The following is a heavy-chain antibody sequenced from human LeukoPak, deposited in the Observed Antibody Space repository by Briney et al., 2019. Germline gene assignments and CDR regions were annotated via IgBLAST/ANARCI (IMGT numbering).Heavy chain of an antibody. J-gene: IGHJ6*02. CDR2: INHSGST. V-gene: IGHV4-34*01. CDR1: GGSFSGYY. Sequence: PSETLSLTCAVYGGSFSGYYWSWIRQPPGKGLEWIGEINHSGSTNYYPSLKSRVTISVDTSKNQFSLKLSSVTAADTAVYYCASEGSYYDFWSGYGTYGMDVWGQGTTVTVSS. CDR3: ASEGSYYDFWSGYGTYGMDV. D-gene: IGHD3-3*01.